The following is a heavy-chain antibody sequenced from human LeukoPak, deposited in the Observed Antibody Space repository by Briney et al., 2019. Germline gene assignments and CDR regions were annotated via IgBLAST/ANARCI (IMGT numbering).Heavy chain of an antibody. J-gene: IGHJ4*02. CDR1: GGSFSGYY. CDR3: ARVDYYDILTGYFL. V-gene: IGHV4-34*01. D-gene: IGHD3-9*01. CDR2: INHSGST. Sequence: PSETLSLTCAVYGGSFSGYYWSWIRQPPGKGLEWIGEINHSGSTNYNPSLKSRVTISVDTSKNQFSLKLSSVTAADTAVYYCARVDYYDILTGYFLWGQGTLVTVSS.